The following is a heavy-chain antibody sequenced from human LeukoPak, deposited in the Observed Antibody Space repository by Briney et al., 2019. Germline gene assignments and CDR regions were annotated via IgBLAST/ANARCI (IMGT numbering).Heavy chain of an antibody. CDR3: AKDRYYYGSGSYHSSNWFDP. CDR2: FSGSGGCT. J-gene: IGHJ5*02. CDR1: GFTFSSYA. D-gene: IGHD3-10*01. Sequence: GGSLRLSCAASGFTFSSYAISWVRHAPGKGLEWVSSFSGSGGCTYYSYSLKGRFTIYRDNSKNTLYLQMNSLRAEATAVYYCAKDRYYYGSGSYHSSNWFDPCGQGTLVTVSS. V-gene: IGHV3-23*01.